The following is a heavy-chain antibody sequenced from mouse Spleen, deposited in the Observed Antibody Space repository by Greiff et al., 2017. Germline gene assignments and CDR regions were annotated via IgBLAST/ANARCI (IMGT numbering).Heavy chain of an antibody. Sequence: QVQLQQPGAELVRPGTSVKLSCKASGYTFTSYWMHWVKQRPGQGLEWIGVIDPSDSYTNYNQKFKGKATLTVDTSSSTAYMQLSSLTSEDSAVYYCASYGSSYVGFAYWGQGTLVTVSA. J-gene: IGHJ3*01. CDR1: GYTFTSYW. CDR3: ASYGSSYVGFAY. V-gene: IGHV1-59*01. D-gene: IGHD1-1*01. CDR2: IDPSDSYT.